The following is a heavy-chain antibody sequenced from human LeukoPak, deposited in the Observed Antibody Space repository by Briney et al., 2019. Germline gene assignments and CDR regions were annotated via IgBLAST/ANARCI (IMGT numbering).Heavy chain of an antibody. CDR1: GFTFSSYG. CDR2: ISSDGSNT. D-gene: IGHD3-9*01. J-gene: IGHJ4*02. CDR3: ARDFGWLSGFDN. V-gene: IGHV3-30*03. Sequence: PGRSLRLSCAASGFTFSSYGMHWVRQAPGKGLDWVAVISSDGSNTHYADSVKGRFTISRDNSKNTLYLQMNSLRAEDTAVYYCARDFGWLSGFDNWGQGTLVTVSS.